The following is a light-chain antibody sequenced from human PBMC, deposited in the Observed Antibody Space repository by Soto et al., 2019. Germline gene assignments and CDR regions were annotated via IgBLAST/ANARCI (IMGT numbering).Light chain of an antibody. CDR2: GVS. CDR3: SSYAGSNNV. V-gene: IGLV2-8*01. CDR1: SSDVGGYSY. J-gene: IGLJ1*01. Sequence: QSALTQPPSASGSPGQSVTISCTGTSSDVGGYSYVSWYQQHPGKAPKLMIYGVSKRPSGVPDRFSGSKSGNTASLTVSGLQAEDEADYYCSSYAGSNNVFGTGTKLTVL.